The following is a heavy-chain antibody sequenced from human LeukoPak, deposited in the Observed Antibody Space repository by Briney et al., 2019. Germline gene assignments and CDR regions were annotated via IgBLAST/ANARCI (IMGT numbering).Heavy chain of an antibody. CDR3: ARDRPTTQVPLAPLRV. D-gene: IGHD1-1*01. Sequence: ASVKVSCKASGYTFTVYYINWVRQAPGQGLEWMGWINPKNGATYSAQMFQGRVTMTRDTSINTAYMELGTLISDDTAVYYCARDRPTTQVPLAPLRVWGQGTLVTVSS. J-gene: IGHJ4*02. CDR2: INPKNGAT. CDR1: GYTFTVYY. V-gene: IGHV1-2*02.